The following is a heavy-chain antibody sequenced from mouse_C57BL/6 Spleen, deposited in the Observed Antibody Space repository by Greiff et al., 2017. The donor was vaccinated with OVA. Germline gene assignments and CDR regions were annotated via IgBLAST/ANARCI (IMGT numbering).Heavy chain of an antibody. V-gene: IGHV1-69*01. CDR2: IDPSDSYT. CDR1: GYTFTSYW. CDR3: ARREMDY. J-gene: IGHJ4*01. Sequence: VQLQQPGAELVMPGASVKLSCKASGYTFTSYWMHWVKQRPGQGLEWIGEIDPSDSYTNYNQKFKGKSTLTVDKSSSTAYMQLSSLPSEDSAVYYCARREMDYWGQGTSGTVSS.